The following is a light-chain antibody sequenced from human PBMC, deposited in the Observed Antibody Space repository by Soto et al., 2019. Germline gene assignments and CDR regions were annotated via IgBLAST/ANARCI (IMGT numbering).Light chain of an antibody. Sequence: EIVLTQSPGTLSWSPRGRANLSRKASQSVNNNLAWYQQKLGQAPRVLIYGAYTRATGIPARFTGSGSGTEFTLTISSLQSEDLAVYYCQQYNNCPAITFGQGTRLEIK. CDR3: QQYNNCPAIT. J-gene: IGKJ5*01. V-gene: IGKV3-15*01. CDR1: QSVNNN. CDR2: GAY.